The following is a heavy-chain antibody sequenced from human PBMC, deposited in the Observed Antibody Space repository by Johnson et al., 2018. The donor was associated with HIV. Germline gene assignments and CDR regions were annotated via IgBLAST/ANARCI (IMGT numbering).Heavy chain of an antibody. J-gene: IGHJ3*02. V-gene: IGHV3-11*01. CDR2: ISYSGSPI. D-gene: IGHD6-6*01. Sequence: QVQLVESGGGLVKPGGSLRLSCAASGFTFSDYYISWIRQAPGKGLEWVSYISYSGSPIYYADSVKGRFTISRDNAKNSLYLQMNSLQTEDTAIYYCARDRGSSSPAHALDIWGQGTMVTVS. CDR3: ARDRGSSSPAHALDI. CDR1: GFTFSDYY.